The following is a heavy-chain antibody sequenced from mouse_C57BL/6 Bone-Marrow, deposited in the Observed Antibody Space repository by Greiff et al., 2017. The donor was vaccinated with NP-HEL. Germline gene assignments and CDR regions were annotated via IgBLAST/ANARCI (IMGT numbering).Heavy chain of an antibody. V-gene: IGHV14-3*01. Sequence: EVMLVESVAELVRPGASVKLSCTASGFNIKNTYMHWVKQRPEQGLEWIGRIDPANGNTKYAPKFQGKATITADTSSNTAYLQLSSLTSEDTAIYYCARGYYGSSYGYAMDYWGQGTSVTVSS. CDR2: IDPANGNT. CDR1: GFNIKNTY. J-gene: IGHJ4*01. CDR3: ARGYYGSSYGYAMDY. D-gene: IGHD1-1*01.